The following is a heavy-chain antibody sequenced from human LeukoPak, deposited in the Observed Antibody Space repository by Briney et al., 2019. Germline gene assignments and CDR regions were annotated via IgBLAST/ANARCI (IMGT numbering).Heavy chain of an antibody. D-gene: IGHD5-18*01. CDR3: ARGTGEGYSYGRYYFDY. V-gene: IGHV1-2*02. CDR1: GYTFTGYY. CDR2: INPNSGGT. J-gene: IGHJ4*02. Sequence: ASVKVSCKASGYTFTGYYMHWVRQAPGQGLEWMGWINPNSGGTNYAQKFQGRVTMTRDTSVSTAYMELSRLRSDDTAVYYCARGTGEGYSYGRYYFDYWGQGTLVTVSS.